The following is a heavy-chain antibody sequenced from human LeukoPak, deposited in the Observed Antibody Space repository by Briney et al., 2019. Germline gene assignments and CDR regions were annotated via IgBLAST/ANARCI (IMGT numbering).Heavy chain of an antibody. CDR1: GGSVSSDSYY. CDR3: ARDRARAFDI. J-gene: IGHJ3*02. V-gene: IGHV4-61*01. Sequence: PSETLSLTCTVSGGSVSSDSYYWSWIRQPPGRGLEWIGYMYYSGSTNYNPSLKSGVTMSLNTSENQISLKLSSVTAADTAVYYCARDRARAFDIWGHGTMVTVSS. CDR2: MYYSGST.